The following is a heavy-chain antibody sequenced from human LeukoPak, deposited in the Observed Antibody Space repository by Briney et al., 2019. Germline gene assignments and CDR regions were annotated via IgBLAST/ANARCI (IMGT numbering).Heavy chain of an antibody. D-gene: IGHD6-13*01. J-gene: IGHJ4*02. CDR2: ITGETDGETT. V-gene: IGHV3-15*01. Sequence: PGGSLRLSCAASGFTFSNAWMSWVRQAPGKGLEWVGRITGETDGETTDYAAPVKGRFTISRDDSKNTLYLQMNSLRNEDTAVYYCTTLDGSSWYVGTYWGQGALVTVSS. CDR3: TTLDGSSWYVGTY. CDR1: GFTFSNAW.